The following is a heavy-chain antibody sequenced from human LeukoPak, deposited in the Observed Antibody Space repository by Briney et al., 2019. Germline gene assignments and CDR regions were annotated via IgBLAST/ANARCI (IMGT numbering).Heavy chain of an antibody. CDR1: GYTFIAYY. CDR2: INPNSGGT. CDR3: ARDGKERGYSLYYFDY. Sequence: ASVKVSCKASGYTFIAYYIHWVRQAPGQGLEWMGWINPNSGGTNYAQKFQGRITMARDTSISTAHMELSRLTSDDTAVYYCARDGKERGYSLYYFDYWGQGTLVSLSS. D-gene: IGHD5-18*01. V-gene: IGHV1-2*02. J-gene: IGHJ4*02.